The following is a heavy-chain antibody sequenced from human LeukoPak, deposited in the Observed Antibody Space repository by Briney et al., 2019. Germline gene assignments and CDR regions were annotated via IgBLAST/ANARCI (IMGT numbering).Heavy chain of an antibody. CDR1: GYTFSSFY. Sequence: ASVKVSCKASGYTFSSFYLHWVRQAPGQGLEWMGIITPNTGDTTYAPKFQDRLIMTRDRSTSTVYMELHSLRSEDTAVYYCARSRNYYRVYFDNWGQGTLVPASS. V-gene: IGHV1-46*01. CDR2: ITPNTGDT. J-gene: IGHJ4*02. CDR3: ARSRNYYRVYFDN. D-gene: IGHD3-10*01.